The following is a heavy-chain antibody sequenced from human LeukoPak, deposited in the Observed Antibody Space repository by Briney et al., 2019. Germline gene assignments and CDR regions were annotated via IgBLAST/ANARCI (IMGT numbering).Heavy chain of an antibody. CDR3: ARDISYYYMDV. J-gene: IGHJ6*03. Sequence: GASVKVSCKASGYTFTSYGISWVRQAPGQGLEWMGWINPNSGGTNYAQKFQGRVTMTRDTSISTAYMELSRLRSDDTAVYYCARDISYYYMDVWGKGTTVTISS. V-gene: IGHV1-2*02. CDR2: INPNSGGT. CDR1: GYTFTSYG.